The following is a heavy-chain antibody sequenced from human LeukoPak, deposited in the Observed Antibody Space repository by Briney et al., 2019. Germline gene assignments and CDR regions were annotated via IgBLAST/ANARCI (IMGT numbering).Heavy chain of an antibody. CDR1: GFTFSSYA. Sequence: GRSLRLSCAASGFTFSSYAMHWVRQALGKGLEWVAVISYDGSNKYYADSVKGRFTISRDNSKNTLYLQMNSLRAEDTAVYYCARAELLWFGLFDYWGQGTLVTVSS. CDR2: ISYDGSNK. V-gene: IGHV3-30-3*01. D-gene: IGHD3-10*01. CDR3: ARAELLWFGLFDY. J-gene: IGHJ4*02.